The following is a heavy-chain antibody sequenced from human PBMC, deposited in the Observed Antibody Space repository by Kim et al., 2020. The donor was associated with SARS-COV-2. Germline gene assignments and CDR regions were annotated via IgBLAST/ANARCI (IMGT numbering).Heavy chain of an antibody. CDR3: ARFPDY. CDR1: GFTLSDFY. V-gene: IGHV3-11*01. CDR2: ITSGGDAI. J-gene: IGHJ4*02. Sequence: GGSLRLSCTASGFTLSDFYMIWFRQAPGKGLEWVSSITSGGDAIYNTDSVKGRFTTSRDNPKNSMYLLLNSLRTDDTAIYYCARFPDYWGQGTLATVSP. D-gene: IGHD5-12*01.